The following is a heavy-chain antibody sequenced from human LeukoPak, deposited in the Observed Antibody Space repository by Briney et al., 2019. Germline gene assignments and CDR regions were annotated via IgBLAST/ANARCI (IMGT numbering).Heavy chain of an antibody. D-gene: IGHD6-13*01. J-gene: IGHJ4*02. CDR2: ISSSSSYI. V-gene: IGHV3-21*01. CDR1: GFTFSSYN. Sequence: GGSLGLSCAASGFTFSSYNMNWVRQAPGKGLEWVSSISSSSSYIYYADSVKGRFTISRDNAKNSLYLQMNSLRAEDTAVYYCARDPGGGYSSSWVDYWGQGTLVTVSS. CDR3: ARDPGGGYSSSWVDY.